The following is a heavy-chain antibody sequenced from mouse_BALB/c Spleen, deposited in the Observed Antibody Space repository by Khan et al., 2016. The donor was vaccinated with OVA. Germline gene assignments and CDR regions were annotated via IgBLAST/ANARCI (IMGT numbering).Heavy chain of an antibody. V-gene: IGHV9-3-1*01. CDR3: ARPPYFSYVLVY. CDR1: GYTFTNSG. Sequence: QIQLVQSGPELKKPGETVKISCKASGYTFTNSGMNWVKQAPGKGLKWMGWINTYTGEPTYADDFKGRFAFSLETSASTAYLQLNNLKSADTATYFCARPPYFSYVLVYWGQGTSVTVSS. D-gene: IGHD2-10*01. CDR2: INTYTGEP. J-gene: IGHJ4*01.